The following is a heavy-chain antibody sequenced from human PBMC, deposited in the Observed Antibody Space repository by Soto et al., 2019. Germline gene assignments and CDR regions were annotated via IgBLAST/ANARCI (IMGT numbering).Heavy chain of an antibody. V-gene: IGHV3-30*03. J-gene: IGHJ4*02. Sequence: QVQLLESGGGVVQPGRSLRLSCAASGFTFSSYGMTWVRQAPGKGLEWVGGISYDGSNKYYADSVKGRFTISRDNSKNTLYLQMNSLRAEDTAVYYCARGSYYCDWGQGTLVTVSS. CDR3: ARGSYYCD. D-gene: IGHD1-26*01. CDR1: GFTFSSYG. CDR2: ISYDGSNK.